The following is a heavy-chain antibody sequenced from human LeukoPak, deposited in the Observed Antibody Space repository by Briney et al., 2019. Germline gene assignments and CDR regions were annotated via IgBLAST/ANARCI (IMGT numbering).Heavy chain of an antibody. CDR3: ARPRGAAAGKSPFYYYYMDV. CDR1: GFTFSSYS. CDR2: ITSSNNYI. V-gene: IGHV3-21*01. Sequence: GGSLRLSCAASGFTFSSYSMNWVRQAPGKGLEWVSSITSSNNYIYYGGSVKGRFTISRDDAKNSLFLQMDSLRAEDTAVYYCARPRGAAAGKSPFYYYYMDVWGKGTTVTVSS. J-gene: IGHJ6*03. D-gene: IGHD6-13*01.